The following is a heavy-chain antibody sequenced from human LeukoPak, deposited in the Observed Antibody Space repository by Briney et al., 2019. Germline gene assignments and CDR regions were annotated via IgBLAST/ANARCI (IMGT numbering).Heavy chain of an antibody. V-gene: IGHV3-9*01. D-gene: IGHD4-17*01. J-gene: IGHJ4*02. CDR1: GFTFDDYA. CDR2: ISWNSGSI. CDR3: AKDTVDYGDPGSFDY. Sequence: PGRSLRLSCAASGFTFDDYAMHWVRQAPGKGLEWVSGISWNSGSIGYADSVKGRFTISRDNAKNSLYLQMNSLRAEDTALYYCAKDTVDYGDPGSFDYWGQGTLVTVSS.